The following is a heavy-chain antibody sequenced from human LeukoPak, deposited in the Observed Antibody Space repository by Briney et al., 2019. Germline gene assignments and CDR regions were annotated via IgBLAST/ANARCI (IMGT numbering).Heavy chain of an antibody. V-gene: IGHV3-33*01. Sequence: PGGSLRLSCAASGFIFSYYGMHWVRQAPGKGLEWVAVRWYDGSNRYYADSLKGRFTISRDNSKNTLYLQMNSLTADDTAVYYCAREGAYYDGSGYLYLFDYWGQGTLVTVSS. CDR3: AREGAYYDGSGYLYLFDY. CDR1: GFIFSYYG. J-gene: IGHJ4*02. CDR2: RWYDGSNR. D-gene: IGHD3-22*01.